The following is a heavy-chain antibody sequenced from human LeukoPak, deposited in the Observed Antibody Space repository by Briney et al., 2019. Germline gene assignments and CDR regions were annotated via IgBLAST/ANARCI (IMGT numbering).Heavy chain of an antibody. V-gene: IGHV1-8*01. CDR3: AKMDASGSDNWFDP. Sequence: ASVKVSCKASGYTFTSYDINWVRRATGQGLEWMGWMNPNSGNTGYAQKFQGRVTMTRDTSISTAYMELSSLRSEDTAVYYCAKMDASGSDNWFDPWGQGTLVTVSS. J-gene: IGHJ5*02. D-gene: IGHD3-10*01. CDR2: MNPNSGNT. CDR1: GYTFTSYD.